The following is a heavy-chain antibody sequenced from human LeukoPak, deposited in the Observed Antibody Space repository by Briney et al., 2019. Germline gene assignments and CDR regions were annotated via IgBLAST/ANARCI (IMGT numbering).Heavy chain of an antibody. CDR1: GVSISSTNSY. D-gene: IGHD1-26*01. Sequence: SETLSLTCTVSGVSISSTNSYWGWIRQSPRTGLEWIGNIYSSGSTYYNPSLKNRVTISIDTSENQFSLKLTSVTAADTAVYYCARKREGPTTGIDYWGQGTLVTVSS. V-gene: IGHV4-39*07. CDR3: ARKREGPTTGIDY. CDR2: IYSSGST. J-gene: IGHJ4*02.